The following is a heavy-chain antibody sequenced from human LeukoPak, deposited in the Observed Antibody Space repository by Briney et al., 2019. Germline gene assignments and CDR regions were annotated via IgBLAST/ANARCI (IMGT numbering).Heavy chain of an antibody. J-gene: IGHJ4*02. CDR1: GFSFRNYA. CDR3: ARDGFVGPVTAYLDC. Sequence: PGGSLRLSCGASGFSFRNYAMHWVRQAPGKGLVWVSRVKSDGSSSSYADSVKGRFTTSRDNARNTLYLQMNSLRAEDTAVYYCARDGFVGPVTAYLDCWGQGTPVTVSS. D-gene: IGHD2-21*02. CDR2: VKSDGSSS. V-gene: IGHV3-74*01.